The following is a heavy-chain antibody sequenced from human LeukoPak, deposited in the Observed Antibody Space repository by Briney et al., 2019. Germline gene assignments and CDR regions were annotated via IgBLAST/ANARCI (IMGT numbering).Heavy chain of an antibody. J-gene: IGHJ6*03. Sequence: ASVKVSCKASGYTFTSYGISWVRQAPGQGLEWMGWISAYNGNTNYAQKLQGRVTMTTDTSTSTAYMELRSLRSDDTAVYYCARARSSGWYETYYYYYYMDVWGIGTTVTVSS. CDR2: ISAYNGNT. CDR1: GYTFTSYG. CDR3: ARARSSGWYETYYYYYYMDV. V-gene: IGHV1-18*01. D-gene: IGHD6-19*01.